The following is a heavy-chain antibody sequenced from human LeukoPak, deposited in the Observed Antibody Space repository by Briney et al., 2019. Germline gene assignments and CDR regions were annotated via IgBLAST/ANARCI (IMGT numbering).Heavy chain of an antibody. CDR3: ASRVYCSGGSCYSGAFDI. CDR1: GGTFSSYA. Sequence: SVKVSCKASGGTFSSYAISWVRQAPGQGLEWMGRIIPIFGTANYAQKFQGRVTITTDVSTSTAYMELSSLRSEDTAVYYCASRVYCSGGSCYSGAFDIWGQGTMVTVSS. J-gene: IGHJ3*02. V-gene: IGHV1-69*05. D-gene: IGHD2-15*01. CDR2: IIPIFGTA.